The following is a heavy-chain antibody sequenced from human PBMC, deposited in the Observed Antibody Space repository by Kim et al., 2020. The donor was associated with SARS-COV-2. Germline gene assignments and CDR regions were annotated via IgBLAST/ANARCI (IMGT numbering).Heavy chain of an antibody. CDR1: GFTFSSYA. V-gene: IGHV3-23*01. D-gene: IGHD6-13*01. CDR2: ISGSGGST. Sequence: GGSLRLSCAASGFTFSSYAMSWVRQAPGKGLEWVSAISGSGGSTYYADSVKGRFTISRDNSKNTLYLQMNSLRAEDTVVYYCAKRPSPGIAAAASGFWGQGTLDSVSS. J-gene: IGHJ4*02. CDR3: AKRPSPGIAAAASGF.